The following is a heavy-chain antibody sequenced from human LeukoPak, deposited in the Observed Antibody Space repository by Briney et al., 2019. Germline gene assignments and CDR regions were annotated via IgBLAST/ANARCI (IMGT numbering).Heavy chain of an antibody. CDR3: ARGGGWYDS. D-gene: IGHD4-23*01. CDR2: IYYSGST. J-gene: IGHJ5*01. V-gene: IGHV4-61*08. CDR1: GGSISSGGYY. Sequence: SQTLSLTCTVSGGSISSGGYYWSWIRQHPGKGLEWIGYIYYSGSTNYNPSLRSRLTISVDSSKNQFSLRLSSVTAADTAVYYCARGGGWYDSWGQGTLVTVSS.